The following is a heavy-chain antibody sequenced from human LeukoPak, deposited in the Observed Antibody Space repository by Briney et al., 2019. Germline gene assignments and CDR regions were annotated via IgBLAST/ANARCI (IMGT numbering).Heavy chain of an antibody. V-gene: IGHV4-59*01. Sequence: PSETLSLTCTVSGGSISSYYWSWIRQPPGKGLEWIGYIYYSGSTNYNPSLKSRVTISVDTCKNQFSLKLSSVTAADTAVYYCTRGSIAYYYMDVWGKGTTVTISS. J-gene: IGHJ6*03. D-gene: IGHD3-22*01. CDR3: TRGSIAYYYMDV. CDR1: GGSISSYY. CDR2: IYYSGST.